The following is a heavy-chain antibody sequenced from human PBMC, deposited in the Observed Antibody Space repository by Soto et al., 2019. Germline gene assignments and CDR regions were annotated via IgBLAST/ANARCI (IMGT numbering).Heavy chain of an antibody. D-gene: IGHD4-17*01. J-gene: IGHJ5*02. Sequence: SETLSLTCTVSGGSIRSYYWSWIRQPPGKGLEWIGYIYYSGSTNYNPSLKSRVTISVDTSKNQFSLKLSSVTAADTAVYYCARENYGDYVGDNWFDPWGQGTLVTVS. V-gene: IGHV4-59*01. CDR1: GGSIRSYY. CDR2: IYYSGST. CDR3: ARENYGDYVGDNWFDP.